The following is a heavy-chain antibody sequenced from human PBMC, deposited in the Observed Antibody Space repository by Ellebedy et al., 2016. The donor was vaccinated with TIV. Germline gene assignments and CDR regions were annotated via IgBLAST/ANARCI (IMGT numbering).Heavy chain of an antibody. V-gene: IGHV3-23*01. CDR3: AKEMVSRSSLTFDY. CDR2: IGPSSNYA. CDR1: GFTFSRYA. J-gene: IGHJ4*02. Sequence: PGGSLRLSCAASGFTFSRYAMARVRQAPGKGVEWVSAIGPSSNYAFYADSVKGRFIISRDNFRNTLYLQMDSLRGEDTAVYYCAKEMVSRSSLTFDYWGQGTLLTVSS. D-gene: IGHD1-26*01.